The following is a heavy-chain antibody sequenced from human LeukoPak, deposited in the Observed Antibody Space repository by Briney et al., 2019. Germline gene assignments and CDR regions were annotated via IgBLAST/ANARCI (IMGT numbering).Heavy chain of an antibody. CDR3: ARGSYSSSWYY. Sequence: ASVKVSCKASGYTFTGYYMHWVRQAPGQGLEWMGWINPNSGGTSYAQKFQGRVTMTRDTSISTAYMELSRLRSDDTAVYYCARGSYSSSWYYWGQGTLVTVSS. D-gene: IGHD6-13*01. CDR1: GYTFTGYY. J-gene: IGHJ4*02. CDR2: INPNSGGT. V-gene: IGHV1-2*02.